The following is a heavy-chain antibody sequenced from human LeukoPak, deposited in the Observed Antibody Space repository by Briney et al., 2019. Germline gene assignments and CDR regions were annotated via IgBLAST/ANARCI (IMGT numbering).Heavy chain of an antibody. CDR1: GGSFSGYY. J-gene: IGHJ4*02. CDR3: AVYTGVAFDY. V-gene: IGHV4-34*01. D-gene: IGHD3-3*01. Sequence: PSETLSLTCAVYGGSFSGYYWSWIRQPPGKGLEWIGEINHSGSTNYNPSLKGRVTISVDTSKNQFSLKLSSVTAADTAVYYCAVYTGVAFDYWGQGTLVTVSS. CDR2: INHSGST.